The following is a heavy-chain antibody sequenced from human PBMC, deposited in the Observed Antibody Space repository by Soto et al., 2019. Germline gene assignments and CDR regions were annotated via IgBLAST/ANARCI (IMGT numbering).Heavy chain of an antibody. J-gene: IGHJ5*02. CDR1: GGSVSSSTYY. D-gene: IGHD7-27*01. Sequence: SETLSLTCTVYGGSVSSSTYYWGWIRQPPGKGLEWIGTIYYSGITYYNPSLQSRVTISVDTSKNQFSLRLSFVTAADAALYFCARQDVRAWGRFDPWGQGTLVTVSS. CDR3: ARQDVRAWGRFDP. V-gene: IGHV4-39*01. CDR2: IYYSGIT.